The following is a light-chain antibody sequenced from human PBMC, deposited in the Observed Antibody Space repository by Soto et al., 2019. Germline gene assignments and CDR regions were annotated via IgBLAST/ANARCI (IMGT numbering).Light chain of an antibody. V-gene: IGKV1-39*01. Sequence: DIQMTQSPSSLSASVGDRVTITCRASQSISSYLNWYQQKPGKAPKLLIYATSSLQSGVPSRVTGSGSGTDFTITISSVQADKFATYYCQQGNRTNTFDQGNKQAIQ. CDR2: ATS. CDR1: QSISSY. J-gene: IGKJ2*01. CDR3: QQGNRTNT.